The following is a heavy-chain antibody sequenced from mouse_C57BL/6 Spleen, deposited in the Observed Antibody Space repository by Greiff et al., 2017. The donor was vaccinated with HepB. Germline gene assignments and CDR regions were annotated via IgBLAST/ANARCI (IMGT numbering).Heavy chain of an antibody. CDR1: GYTFTSYD. V-gene: IGHV1-85*01. Sequence: QVQLQQSGPELVKPGASVKLSCKASGYTFTSYDINWVKQRPGQGLEWIGWIYPRDGSTKYNEKFKGKATLTVDTSSSTAYMELHSLTSEDSAVYFCARVGSSDEWYFDVWGTGTTVTVSS. D-gene: IGHD1-1*01. J-gene: IGHJ1*03. CDR3: ARVGSSDEWYFDV. CDR2: IYPRDGST.